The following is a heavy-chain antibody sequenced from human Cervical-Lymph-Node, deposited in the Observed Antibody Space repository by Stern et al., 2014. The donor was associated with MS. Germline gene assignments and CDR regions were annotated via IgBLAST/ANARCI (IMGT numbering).Heavy chain of an antibody. Sequence: VQLVESGAEVKKPGASVKVSCKTSGYTFISYDIHWVRQAAGQGPEWMGWMNPNNGVADSAQKFQGRITMTRDTSMSTAYLELNGLRSEDTAIYYCARVQWSTGTHFDYWGQGTLITVSS. J-gene: IGHJ4*02. D-gene: IGHD4-23*01. V-gene: IGHV1-8*02. CDR2: MNPNNGVA. CDR1: GYTFISYD. CDR3: ARVQWSTGTHFDY.